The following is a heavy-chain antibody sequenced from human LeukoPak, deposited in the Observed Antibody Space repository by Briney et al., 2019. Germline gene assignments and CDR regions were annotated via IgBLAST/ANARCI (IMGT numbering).Heavy chain of an antibody. J-gene: IGHJ5*02. CDR1: GYTFTSYG. CDR2: ISAYNGNT. V-gene: IGHV1-18*01. D-gene: IGHD3-10*01. Sequence: ASVKVSCKASGYTFTSYGISWVRQAPGQGLECMGWISAYNGNTNYAQKLQGRVTMTTDTSTSTAYMELRSLRSDDTAVYYCARVADIWFGERNWFDPWGQGTLVTVSS. CDR3: ARVADIWFGERNWFDP.